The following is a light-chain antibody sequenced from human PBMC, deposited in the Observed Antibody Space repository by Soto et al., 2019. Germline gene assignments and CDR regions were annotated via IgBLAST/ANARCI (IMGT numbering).Light chain of an antibody. J-gene: IGKJ2*01. CDR2: AAS. CDR1: QSVSSRN. Sequence: EIVLTQSPGTVSLSPGERATLSCRASQSVSSRNLAWYRQKPGQAPSLLIFAASNRATGIPDRFSGSGSGTDFTLTINRLEPEDCAVYYCLRYGDSPPAYTFGQGTKLEI. CDR3: LRYGDSPPAYT. V-gene: IGKV3-20*01.